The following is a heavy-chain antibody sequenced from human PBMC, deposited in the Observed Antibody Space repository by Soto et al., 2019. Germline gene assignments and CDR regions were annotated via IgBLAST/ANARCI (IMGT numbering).Heavy chain of an antibody. CDR1: GYSFTSYW. D-gene: IGHD4-17*01. V-gene: IGHV5-10-1*03. CDR3: ARRTTVTTGPYGMDV. CDR2: IDPSDSYT. Sequence: EVQLVQSGAEVKKPGESLRISCKGSGYSFTSYWISWVRQMPGKGLEWMGRIDPSDSYTNYSPSFQGHVTISADKSISTAYLQWSSLKASDTAMYYCARRTTVTTGPYGMDVWGQGTTVTVSS. J-gene: IGHJ6*02.